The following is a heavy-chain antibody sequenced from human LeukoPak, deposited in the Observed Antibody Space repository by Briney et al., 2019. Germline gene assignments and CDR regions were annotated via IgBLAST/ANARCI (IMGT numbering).Heavy chain of an antibody. CDR1: GFTFSSYW. J-gene: IGHJ4*02. V-gene: IGHV3-7*01. Sequence: GGSLRLSCAASGFTFSSYWMAWVRQAPGKGLEWVANMNQDGRVNHHADSLKGQFTNSRDNAKNSLYLHVNSLRAEDTAVYYCARGTIATPGTDYWGQGVLVTVSS. D-gene: IGHD6-13*01. CDR3: ARGTIATPGTDY. CDR2: MNQDGRVN.